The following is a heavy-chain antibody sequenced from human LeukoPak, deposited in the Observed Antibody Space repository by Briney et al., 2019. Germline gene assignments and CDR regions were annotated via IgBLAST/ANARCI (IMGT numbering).Heavy chain of an antibody. J-gene: IGHJ4*02. CDR1: GFTFSSYA. V-gene: IGHV4-30-2*05. Sequence: LRLSCAASGFTFSSYAMSWVRQAPGKGLEWIGYIYKSGSTYYNPSLKSRVTISVDTSKNQFSLKLSSVTAADTAVYYCARVDRDYDFWSGYYTPYWGQGTLVTVSS. CDR2: IYKSGST. CDR3: ARVDRDYDFWSGYYTPY. D-gene: IGHD3-3*01.